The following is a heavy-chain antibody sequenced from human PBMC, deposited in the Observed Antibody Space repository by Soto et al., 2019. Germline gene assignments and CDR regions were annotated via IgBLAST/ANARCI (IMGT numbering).Heavy chain of an antibody. CDR3: ARALGLAAAGTNNWFDP. CDR2: IYYSGST. D-gene: IGHD6-13*01. J-gene: IGHJ5*02. Sequence: QLQLQESGPGLVKPAETLSLTCTVSGGSISSSSYYWGWIRQPPGKGLEWIGSIYYSGSTYYNPSLKSRVTISVETSKNQFSLKLTSVAAADTAVYYCARALGLAAAGTNNWFDPWGQGTLVTVSS. CDR1: GGSISSSSYY. V-gene: IGHV4-39*01.